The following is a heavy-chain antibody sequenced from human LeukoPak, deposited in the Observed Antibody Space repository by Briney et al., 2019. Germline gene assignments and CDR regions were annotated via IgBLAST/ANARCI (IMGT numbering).Heavy chain of an antibody. Sequence: PSETLSLTCAVYGGSFSGYYWSWMRQPPGKGLEWIGEINHSGSTNYNPSLKSRVTISVDTSKNQFSLKLSSVTAADTAVYYCARGSIAARPVYFDYWGQGTLVTVSS. V-gene: IGHV4-34*01. J-gene: IGHJ4*02. CDR2: INHSGST. CDR1: GGSFSGYY. CDR3: ARGSIAARPVYFDY. D-gene: IGHD6-6*01.